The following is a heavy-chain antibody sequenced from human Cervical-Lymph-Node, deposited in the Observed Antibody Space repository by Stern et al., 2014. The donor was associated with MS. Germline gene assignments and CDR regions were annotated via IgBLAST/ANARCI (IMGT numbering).Heavy chain of an antibody. V-gene: IGHV1-8*01. CDR1: GYTFTSYD. CDR2: MTPNSGDT. J-gene: IGHJ3*02. Sequence: QVQLVQSGAEVKKPGASVKVSCKASGYTFTSYDINWVRQATGQGLEWMGWMTPNSGDTGYVQKFQGRVTMTRNTSIKTAYMELSSLRSEDTAVYYCARDNSYTAFDIWGQGTMVTVSS. CDR3: ARDNSYTAFDI. D-gene: IGHD2/OR15-2a*01.